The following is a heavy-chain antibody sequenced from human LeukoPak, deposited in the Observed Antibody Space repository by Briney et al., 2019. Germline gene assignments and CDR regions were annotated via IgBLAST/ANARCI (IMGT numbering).Heavy chain of an antibody. J-gene: IGHJ4*02. CDR3: TRDILSGWYYFDF. Sequence: PGRSLRLSCTASGFTFGDYAMSWVRQAPGKGLEWVVFIRSKRYGGAKEYAASVKGRFTISRDDSKSVAYLHMNSLKTEDTAVYYCTRDILSGWYYFDFWGQGTLVTVSS. V-gene: IGHV3-49*04. CDR1: GFTFGDYA. CDR2: IRSKRYGGAK. D-gene: IGHD6-19*01.